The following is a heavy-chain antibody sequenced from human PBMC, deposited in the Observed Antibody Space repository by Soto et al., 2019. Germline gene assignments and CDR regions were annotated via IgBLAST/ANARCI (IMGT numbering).Heavy chain of an antibody. CDR2: INHSGST. J-gene: IGHJ5*02. CDR1: GGSFSGYY. D-gene: IGHD3-9*01. Sequence: PSETLSLTCAVYGGSFSGYYWSWIRQPPGKGLEWIGEINHSGSTNYNPSLKSRVTISVDTSKNQFSLKLSSVTAADTAVYYCARGGYDILTAWGQGTLVTVSS. V-gene: IGHV4-34*01. CDR3: ARGGYDILTA.